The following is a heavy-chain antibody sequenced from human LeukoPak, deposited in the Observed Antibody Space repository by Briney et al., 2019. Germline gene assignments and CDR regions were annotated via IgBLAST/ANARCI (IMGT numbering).Heavy chain of an antibody. D-gene: IGHD6-13*01. CDR1: GGPFSGYY. Sequence: SETLSLTCAVYGGPFSGYYWSWIRQPPGKGLEWIGEINHSGSTNYNPSLKSRVTISVDTSKNQFSLKLSSVTAADWAVYYCAIGGGRYRSSWYPYWGQGNLVTVSS. V-gene: IGHV4-34*01. J-gene: IGHJ4*02. CDR2: INHSGST. CDR3: AIGGGRYRSSWYPY.